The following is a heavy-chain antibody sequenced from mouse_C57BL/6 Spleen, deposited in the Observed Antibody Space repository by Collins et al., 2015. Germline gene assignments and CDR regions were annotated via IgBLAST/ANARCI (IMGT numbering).Heavy chain of an antibody. J-gene: IGHJ4*01. V-gene: IGHV14-3*02. CDR3: AREVRKAFYAMDY. CDR1: GFNIKDTY. D-gene: IGHD2-14*01. Sequence: EVQLQQSGAELVKPGASVKLSCTASGFNIKDTYMHWVKQRPEQGLEWIGRIDPANGNTKYDPKFQGKATITADTSSNTAYLQLSSLTSEDTAVYYCAREVRKAFYAMDYWGQGTSVTVSS. CDR2: IDPANGNT.